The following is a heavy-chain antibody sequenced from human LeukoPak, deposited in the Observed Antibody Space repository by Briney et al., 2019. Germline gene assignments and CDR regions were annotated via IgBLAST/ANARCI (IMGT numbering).Heavy chain of an antibody. D-gene: IGHD6-13*01. CDR2: IDTSGNT. J-gene: IGHJ2*01. CDR1: GGSISSGSYY. V-gene: IGHV4-61*02. CDR3: ARVSSSWYQDWYFDL. Sequence: PSQTLSLTCTVSGGSISSGSYYWSWIRQPAGKGLEWIGRIDTSGNTNYKPSLKSRVTMSVDTSKNQFSLKLSSVTAADTAVYYGARVSSSWYQDWYFDLWGRGTLVTVSS.